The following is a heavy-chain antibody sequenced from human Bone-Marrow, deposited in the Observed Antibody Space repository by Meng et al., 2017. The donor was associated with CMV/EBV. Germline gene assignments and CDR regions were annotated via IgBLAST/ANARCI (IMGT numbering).Heavy chain of an antibody. J-gene: IGHJ6*03. Sequence: VQLVQSGDEVKKPGASVKVSCKVCGYNLAELAMHWVRQAPGKGLEWMGGFDPEDGETIYAQQFQGRVTMTEDTSTETAYMELSSLRSEDTAVYYCATAFPYYYYMDVWGKGTTVTVSS. CDR2: FDPEDGET. D-gene: IGHD3-16*01. CDR3: ATAFPYYYYMDV. CDR1: GYNLAELA. V-gene: IGHV1-24*01.